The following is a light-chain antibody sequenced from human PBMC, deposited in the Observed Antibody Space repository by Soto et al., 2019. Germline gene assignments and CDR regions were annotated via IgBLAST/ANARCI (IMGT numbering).Light chain of an antibody. CDR2: EVS. CDR1: SSDVGGYNY. V-gene: IGLV2-14*01. CDR3: SSYTSSVYV. Sequence: QSALTQPASVSGSPGQSITISCTVTSSDVGGYNYVSWYQQHPGKAPKLMIYEVSNRPSGVSNRFSGSKSGNTASLTISGLQAEDEADYYCSSYTSSVYVFGTGTKVTVL. J-gene: IGLJ1*01.